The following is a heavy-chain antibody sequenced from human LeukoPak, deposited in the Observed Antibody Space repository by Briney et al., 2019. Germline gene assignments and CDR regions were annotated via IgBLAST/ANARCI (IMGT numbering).Heavy chain of an antibody. Sequence: GGSLRLSCAASGFTFSSYAMSWVRQAPGKGLEWVSAISGSGGSTYYADSVKGRFTISRDNSKNTLYLQMNSLRAEDTAVYYCARWGSSSPWYFDLWGRGTLVTVSS. CDR2: ISGSGGST. D-gene: IGHD6-6*01. CDR1: GFTFSSYA. CDR3: ARWGSSSPWYFDL. V-gene: IGHV3-23*01. J-gene: IGHJ2*01.